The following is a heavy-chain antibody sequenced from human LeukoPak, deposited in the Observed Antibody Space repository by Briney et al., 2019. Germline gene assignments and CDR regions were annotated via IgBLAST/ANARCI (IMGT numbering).Heavy chain of an antibody. Sequence: PGGSLRLSCEASGFIFSSYSMNWVRQAPGKGLEGVSSISSGSSFIHYADSVKGRFTISRDNAKNSLYLQMNSLTGEDTAVYYCARDLFGTRSWFDPWGQGTLVTVSS. J-gene: IGHJ5*02. CDR3: ARDLFGTRSWFDP. D-gene: IGHD3-3*01. CDR1: GFIFSSYS. CDR2: ISSGSSFI. V-gene: IGHV3-21*01.